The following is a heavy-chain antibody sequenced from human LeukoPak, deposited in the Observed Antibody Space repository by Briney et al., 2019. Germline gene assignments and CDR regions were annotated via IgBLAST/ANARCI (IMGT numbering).Heavy chain of an antibody. V-gene: IGHV4-59*01. CDR1: GGSISSYY. CDR3: GGGFGELLFGTHHYYYYGMDV. CDR2: IYYSGST. J-gene: IGHJ6*02. D-gene: IGHD3-10*01. Sequence: SETLSLTCTVSGGSISSYYWSWIRQPPGKGLEWIGYIYYSGSTNYNPSLKSRVTISVDTSKNQFSLKLSSVTAADTAVYYCGGGFGELLFGTHHYYYYGMDVWGQGTTVTVSS.